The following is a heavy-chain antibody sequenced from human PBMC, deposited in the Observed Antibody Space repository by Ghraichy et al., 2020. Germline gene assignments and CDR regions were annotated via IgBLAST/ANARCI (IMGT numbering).Heavy chain of an antibody. CDR3: ARLIYGDSGNYWYFDL. CDR1: GFTFSGYW. D-gene: IGHD4/OR15-4a*01. Sequence: GGSLRLSCVAYGFTFSGYWMHWVRQAPGKGLVWVSRINSDGRSTSYADSVRGRFTVSRDNAKNTLYLQMNSLRAEDTAVYSCARLIYGDSGNYWYFDLWGRGSLDTVSS. J-gene: IGHJ2*01. CDR2: INSDGRST. V-gene: IGHV3-74*01.